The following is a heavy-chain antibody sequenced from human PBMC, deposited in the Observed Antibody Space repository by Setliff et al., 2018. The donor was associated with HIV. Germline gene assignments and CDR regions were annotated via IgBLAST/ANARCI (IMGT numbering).Heavy chain of an antibody. J-gene: IGHJ6*02. V-gene: IGHV3-7*01. CDR1: GYSIRSGYY. Sequence: PSETLSLTCAVSGYSIRSGYYWGWIRQSPGKGLEWVATIKQDGSQIHYVDSVKGRFTISRDNAKNSLFLQMDSLRDEDTAVYYCTGGTGWYWWADYYYYGMDVWGQGTTVTVSS. CDR2: IKQDGSQI. CDR3: TGGTGWYWWADYYYYGMDV. D-gene: IGHD6-19*01.